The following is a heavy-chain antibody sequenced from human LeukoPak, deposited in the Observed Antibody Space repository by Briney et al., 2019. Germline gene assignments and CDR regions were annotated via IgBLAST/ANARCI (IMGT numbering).Heavy chain of an antibody. D-gene: IGHD4-17*01. V-gene: IGHV4-39*07. Sequence: IPSETLSLTCTVSGGSISSSSYYWGWIRQPPGKGLEWIGSIYYSGSTYYNPSLKSRVTISVDTSKNQFSLRLSSVTAADTAVYYCARDPPFMTTVPTWGQGTLVTVSS. J-gene: IGHJ4*02. CDR1: GGSISSSSYY. CDR3: ARDPPFMTTVPT. CDR2: IYYSGST.